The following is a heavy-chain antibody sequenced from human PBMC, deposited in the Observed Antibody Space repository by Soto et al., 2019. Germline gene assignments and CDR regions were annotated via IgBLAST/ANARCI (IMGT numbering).Heavy chain of an antibody. CDR3: AKEVRLHSLYYYYMDV. D-gene: IGHD6-25*01. Sequence: EVQLLESGGDLVQPGGSLRLSCAPSGFTVTSYAMSWVRQAPGKGLEWVSTISGSGGNKWYADSVKGRFTISRDSSKNRMYLQMTSLRAEDTAVYYCAKEVRLHSLYYYYMDVWGKGTTVTVSS. V-gene: IGHV3-23*01. CDR1: GFTVTSYA. CDR2: ISGSGGNK. J-gene: IGHJ6*03.